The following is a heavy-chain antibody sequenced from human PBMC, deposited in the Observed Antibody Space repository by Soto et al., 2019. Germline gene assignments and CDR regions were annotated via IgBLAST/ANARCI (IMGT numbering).Heavy chain of an antibody. V-gene: IGHV3-11*01. CDR3: ARGGSESSARYPWFDP. Sequence: QVQLLESGGALVKPGGSLRLSCAASGFTFSDYYMSWIRQAPGKGLEWVSYISSSGSTIHYAESVKGRFTISRDNANNSLFLQMNSLKDEDTAVYYCARGGSESSARYPWFDPWGQGTLVTVSS. D-gene: IGHD6-19*01. J-gene: IGHJ5*02. CDR2: ISSSGSTI. CDR1: GFTFSDYY.